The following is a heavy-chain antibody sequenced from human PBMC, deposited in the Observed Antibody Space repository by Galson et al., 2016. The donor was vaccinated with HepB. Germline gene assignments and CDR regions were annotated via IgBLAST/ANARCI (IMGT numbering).Heavy chain of an antibody. J-gene: IGHJ4*02. CDR2: LYWDDDK. CDR1: GFSLSTSGVG. CDR3: AHSGYSGSGSYYIGLWYFDY. D-gene: IGHD3-10*01. Sequence: PALVKPTQTLTLTCTFSGFSLSTSGVGVGWIRQPPGKALEWLALLYWDDDKRYSPSLESRLTITKDTSKNQVVLTMPDMDPLDTATYYCAHSGYSGSGSYYIGLWYFDYWGQGTLVTVSS. V-gene: IGHV2-5*02.